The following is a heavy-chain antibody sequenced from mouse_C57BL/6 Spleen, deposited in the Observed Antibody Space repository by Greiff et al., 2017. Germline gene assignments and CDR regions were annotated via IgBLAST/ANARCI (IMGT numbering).Heavy chain of an antibody. D-gene: IGHD2-4*01. Sequence: QVQLQQPGAELVRPGSSVKLSCKASGYTFTSYWMHWVKQRPIQGLEWIGNIDPSDSETHYNQKFKDKATLTGDKSSSTAYMQLSSLTSEDSAVYYCASRIYYDYDWYFDFWGTGTTVTVSS. CDR2: IDPSDSET. CDR3: ASRIYYDYDWYFDF. CDR1: GYTFTSYW. V-gene: IGHV1-52*01. J-gene: IGHJ1*03.